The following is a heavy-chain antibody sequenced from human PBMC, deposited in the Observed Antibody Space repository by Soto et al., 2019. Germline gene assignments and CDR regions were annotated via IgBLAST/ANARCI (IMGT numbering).Heavy chain of an antibody. CDR1: GFTFSSYG. CDR3: ARDSPYCSGGSCYYYYGMDV. D-gene: IGHD2-15*01. Sequence: QVQLVESGGGVVQPGRSLRLSCAASGFTFSSYGMHWVRQAPGKGLEWVAVIWYDGSNKYYADSVKGRFTISRDNSKNTLYLQMNSLRAEDTAVYHCARDSPYCSGGSCYYYYGMDVWGQGTTVTVSS. J-gene: IGHJ6*02. CDR2: IWYDGSNK. V-gene: IGHV3-33*01.